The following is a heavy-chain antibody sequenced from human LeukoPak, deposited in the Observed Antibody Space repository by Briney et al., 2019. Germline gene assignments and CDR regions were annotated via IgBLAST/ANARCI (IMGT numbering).Heavy chain of an antibody. CDR2: ISGVGGSA. J-gene: IGHJ4*02. Sequence: PGGSLRLSCAASGFTFTNYAMSWVRQAPGKGLEWVSGISGVGGSANYADSVKGRFTISRDNSKNTLSLQMNSLRAEDTAVYYCAPLLRGAIPPGDFDYWGQGTLVTVSS. CDR1: GFTFTNYA. D-gene: IGHD2-2*02. CDR3: APLLRGAIPPGDFDY. V-gene: IGHV3-23*01.